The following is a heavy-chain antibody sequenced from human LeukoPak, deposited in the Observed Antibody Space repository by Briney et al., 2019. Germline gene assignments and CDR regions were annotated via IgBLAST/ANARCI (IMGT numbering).Heavy chain of an antibody. V-gene: IGHV1-69*05. J-gene: IGHJ4*02. D-gene: IGHD3-3*01. Sequence: SVKVSCKASGGTFSSYAISWVRQAPGQGLEWMGGIIPIFGTANYAQKFQSRVTITTDESTSTAYMELSSLRSEDTAVYYCARSRFLEWLLFGVYWGQGTLVTVSS. CDR3: ARSRFLEWLLFGVY. CDR2: IIPIFGTA. CDR1: GGTFSSYA.